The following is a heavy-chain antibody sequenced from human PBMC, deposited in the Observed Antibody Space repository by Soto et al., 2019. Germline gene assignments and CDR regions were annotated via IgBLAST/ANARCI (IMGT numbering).Heavy chain of an antibody. CDR1: GYPFTGAY. D-gene: IGHD2-2*01. J-gene: IGHJ6*02. CDR2: IIPIFGTA. CDR3: ARDRYCSSTSCPHLYYYYYYGMDV. V-gene: IGHV1-69*13. Sequence: GASVKVSCKASGYPFTGAYIYWVRQAPGQGLEWMGGIIPIFGTANYAQKFQGRVTITADESTSTAYMELSSLRSEDTAVYYCARDRYCSSTSCPHLYYYYYYGMDVWGQGTTVTVSS.